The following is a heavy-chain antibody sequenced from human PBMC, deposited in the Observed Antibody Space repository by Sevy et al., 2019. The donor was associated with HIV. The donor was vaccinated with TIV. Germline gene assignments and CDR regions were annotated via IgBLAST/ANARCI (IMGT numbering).Heavy chain of an antibody. Sequence: GGSLRLSCAASGFTFSPYWMTWVRQAPGKGLEWVANIMPDGSDKYYVDSVKGRFTISRDNAKNSLYLQMNSLRADDTAMYYCARGVGLDCWGQGALVTVSS. CDR2: IMPDGSDK. J-gene: IGHJ4*02. CDR3: ARGVGLDC. D-gene: IGHD1-26*01. V-gene: IGHV3-7*01. CDR1: GFTFSPYW.